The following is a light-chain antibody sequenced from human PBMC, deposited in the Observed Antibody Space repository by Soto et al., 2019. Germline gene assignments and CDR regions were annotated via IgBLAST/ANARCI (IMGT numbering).Light chain of an antibody. CDR3: QQFNSYPYT. CDR2: KAS. V-gene: IGKV1-5*03. CDR1: QSISSR. J-gene: IGKJ5*01. Sequence: DIRMTQSPSTLSASLGDRVTITCRASQSISSRLAWYQQKPGKAPNLVIYKASRLESGVPSRFSGSGSGTEFTLTISSLQVDDFATYYCQQFNSYPYTFGQGTRLEIK.